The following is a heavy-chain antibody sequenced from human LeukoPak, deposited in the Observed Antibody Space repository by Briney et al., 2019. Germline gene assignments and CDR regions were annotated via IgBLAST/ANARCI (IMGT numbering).Heavy chain of an antibody. CDR1: GGSISSGDYY. CDR2: IYYSGST. CDR3: ARDFGDATYYYGMDV. D-gene: IGHD3-3*01. J-gene: IGHJ6*02. Sequence: SETLSLTCTVSGGSISSGDYYWSWIRQPPGKGLEWIGYIYYSGSTYYNPSLKSRVTISVDTSKNQFSLKLSSVTAADTAVYYCARDFGDATYYYGMDVWGQGTTVTVSS. V-gene: IGHV4-30-4*01.